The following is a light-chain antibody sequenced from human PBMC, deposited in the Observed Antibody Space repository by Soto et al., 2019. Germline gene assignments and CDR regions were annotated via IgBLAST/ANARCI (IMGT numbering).Light chain of an antibody. CDR3: SSYTSSSTLV. Sequence: QSALTQPASVSGSPGQSITISCTGTSSDVGGYNYVSWYQQHPGKAPKLMIYDVSNRPSGVSNRFSGSKSGNTASLTISGLQAEDEADYCCSSYTSSSTLVFGNGTKLTVL. CDR1: SSDVGGYNY. V-gene: IGLV2-14*01. J-gene: IGLJ1*01. CDR2: DVS.